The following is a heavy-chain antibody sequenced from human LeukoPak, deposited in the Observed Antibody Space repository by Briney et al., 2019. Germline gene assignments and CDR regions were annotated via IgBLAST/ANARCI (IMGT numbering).Heavy chain of an antibody. D-gene: IGHD3-9*01. V-gene: IGHV3-9*01. CDR1: GFTFDDYA. CDR2: ISWNSGSI. Sequence: PGGSLRLSCVASGFTFDDYAMHWVRHAPGKGLEWVSGISWNSGSIGYADSVKGRFTISRDNAKNTLYLQMNSLRAEDTAVYYCAKGPRHILTYNWFDPWGQGTLVTVSS. CDR3: AKGPRHILTYNWFDP. J-gene: IGHJ5*02.